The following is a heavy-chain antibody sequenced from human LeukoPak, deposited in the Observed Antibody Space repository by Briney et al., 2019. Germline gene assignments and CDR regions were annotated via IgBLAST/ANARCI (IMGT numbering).Heavy chain of an antibody. D-gene: IGHD5-18*01. CDR3: ARGGRSGYRYFDY. CDR2: IGPNTGGT. Sequence: ASVKVSCKASGYTFTSYGISWVRQAPGQGLEWMGRIGPNTGGTDHAQEFRDKITMTRDTSISTAYIELSRLISDDTAVYYCARGGRSGYRYFDYWGQGTLVTVSA. V-gene: IGHV1-2*06. J-gene: IGHJ4*02. CDR1: GYTFTSYG.